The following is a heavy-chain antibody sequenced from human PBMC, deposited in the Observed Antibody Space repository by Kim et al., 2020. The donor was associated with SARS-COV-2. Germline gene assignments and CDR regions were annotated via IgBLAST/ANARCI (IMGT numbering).Heavy chain of an antibody. Sequence: YSQKFQGRVTITRDTSASTAYMELSSVRSEDTAVYYCARDSRIFGVVVDPWGQGTLVTVSS. CDR3: ARDSRIFGVVVDP. D-gene: IGHD3-3*01. J-gene: IGHJ5*02. V-gene: IGHV1-3*01.